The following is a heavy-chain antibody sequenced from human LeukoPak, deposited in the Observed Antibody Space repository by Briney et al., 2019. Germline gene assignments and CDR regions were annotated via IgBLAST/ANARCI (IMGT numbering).Heavy chain of an antibody. Sequence: PSETLSLTCTVSGDSISSSNFYWAWIRQPPGKGLEWIGSMYYSGSTHYKPSLKSRVTISVDTSKNQFSLTLNSVTAADTAVYYCARRIAAADPYYFDYWGQGTLVTVSS. V-gene: IGHV4-39*01. CDR3: ARRIAAADPYYFDY. D-gene: IGHD6-13*01. CDR1: GDSISSSNFY. CDR2: MYYSGST. J-gene: IGHJ4*02.